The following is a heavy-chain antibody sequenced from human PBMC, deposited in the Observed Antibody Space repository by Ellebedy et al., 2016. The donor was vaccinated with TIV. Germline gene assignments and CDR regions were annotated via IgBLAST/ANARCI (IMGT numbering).Heavy chain of an antibody. CDR1: GKTLTDLS. V-gene: IGHV1-24*01. CDR2: FDPEDGET. Sequence: ASVKVSCKVSGKTLTDLSMHWVRQAPGKGLEWMGSFDPEDGETIYAQKFQGRVTMTDDTSTDTAYMDLSSLRSEDTAVYYCASSLGRLDAFDIWGQGTMVTVSS. D-gene: IGHD3-10*01. CDR3: ASSLGRLDAFDI. J-gene: IGHJ3*02.